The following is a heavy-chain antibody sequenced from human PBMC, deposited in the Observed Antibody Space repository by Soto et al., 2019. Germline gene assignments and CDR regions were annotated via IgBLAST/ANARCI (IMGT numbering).Heavy chain of an antibody. Sequence: QVQLVECGGGVVQPGRSLRLSCAASGFTFSSYGMHWVRQAPGKGLEWVAVISYDGSNKYYADSVKGRFTISRDNSKNTLYLQMNSLRAEDTAVYYCAKDRDSSGWDDYYGMDVWGQGTTVTVSS. J-gene: IGHJ6*02. D-gene: IGHD6-19*01. CDR1: GFTFSSYG. CDR3: AKDRDSSGWDDYYGMDV. V-gene: IGHV3-30*18. CDR2: ISYDGSNK.